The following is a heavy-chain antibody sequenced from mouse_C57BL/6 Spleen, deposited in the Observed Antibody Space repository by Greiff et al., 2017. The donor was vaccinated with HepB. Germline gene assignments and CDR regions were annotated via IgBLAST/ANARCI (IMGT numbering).Heavy chain of an antibody. CDR3: ARWGYYGSSWNAMDY. Sequence: QVQLQQPGAELVMPGASVKLSCQASGYTFTSYWMHWVKQRPGQGLEWIGEIDPSDSYTNYNQKFKGKSTLTVDKSSSTAYMQLSSLTSEDSAVYYCARWGYYGSSWNAMDYWGQGTSVTVSS. V-gene: IGHV1-69*01. D-gene: IGHD1-1*01. CDR2: IDPSDSYT. J-gene: IGHJ4*01. CDR1: GYTFTSYW.